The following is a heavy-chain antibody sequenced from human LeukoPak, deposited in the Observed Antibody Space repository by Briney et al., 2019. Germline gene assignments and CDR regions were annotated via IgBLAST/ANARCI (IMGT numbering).Heavy chain of an antibody. J-gene: IGHJ3*02. CDR1: GFTFSSYS. V-gene: IGHV3-48*04. CDR3: ARDNDFLGAFDI. Sequence: QPGGSLRLSCAASGFTFSSYSMNWVRQAPGKGLEWVSYISSSSSTIYYADSVKGRFTISGDNAKNSLYLQMNSLRAEDTAVYYCARDNDFLGAFDIWGQGTMVTVSS. D-gene: IGHD3-3*01. CDR2: ISSSSSTI.